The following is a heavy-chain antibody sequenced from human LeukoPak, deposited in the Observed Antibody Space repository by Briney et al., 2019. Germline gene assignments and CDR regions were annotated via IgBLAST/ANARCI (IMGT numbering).Heavy chain of an antibody. J-gene: IGHJ4*02. CDR1: GYTFTSYD. CDR3: ARAGGGHSGSYYNDY. D-gene: IGHD1-26*01. Sequence: GASVKVSCKASGYTFTSYDINWVRQATGQGLEWMGWMNPNSGNTGCAQKLQGRVTMTRNTSISTAYMELSSLRSEDTAVYYCARAGGGHSGSYYNDYWGQGTLVTVSS. CDR2: MNPNSGNT. V-gene: IGHV1-8*01.